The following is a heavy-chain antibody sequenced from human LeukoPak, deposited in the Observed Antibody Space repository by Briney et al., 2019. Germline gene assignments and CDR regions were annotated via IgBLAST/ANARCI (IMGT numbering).Heavy chain of an antibody. Sequence: SETLSLTCAVSGASISGSGYYWGWIRQPPGKGLEWIGTIYHSGSTYYNPSLKSRVTISVDTSKNQFSLNLSSVTAADTAVYYCARDAGGSYYIYYFDYWGQGTLVTVSS. D-gene: IGHD1-26*01. CDR2: IYHSGST. J-gene: IGHJ4*02. CDR3: ARDAGGSYYIYYFDY. CDR1: GASISGSGYY. V-gene: IGHV4-39*07.